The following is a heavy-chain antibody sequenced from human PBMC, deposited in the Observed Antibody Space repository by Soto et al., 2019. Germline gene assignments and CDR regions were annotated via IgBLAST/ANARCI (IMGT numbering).Heavy chain of an antibody. CDR2: IYYSGST. J-gene: IGHJ4*02. CDR1: GGSISSYY. CDR3: ARGGYYYDSSGPYYFDY. Sequence: SETLSLTCTVSGGSISSYYWSWIRQPPGEGLEWIGYIYYSGSTNYNPSLKSRVTISVDTSKNQFSLKLSSVTAADTAVYYCARGGYYYDSSGPYYFDYWGQGTLVTVSS. V-gene: IGHV4-59*01. D-gene: IGHD3-22*01.